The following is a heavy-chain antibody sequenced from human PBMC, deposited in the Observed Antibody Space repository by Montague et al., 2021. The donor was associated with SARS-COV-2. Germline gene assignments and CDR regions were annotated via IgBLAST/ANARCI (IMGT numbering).Heavy chain of an antibody. CDR1: GGSMISGGYY. Sequence: TLSLTCNVSGGSMISGGYYWSWIRQPPGKGLEWIGYVYSGGTTYYNPSLKSRVTISGDMFKNQFSLRLTSVTAADTAVYYCVRDGGLRFSGGAMDVWGQGTTVTVSS. D-gene: IGHD3-3*01. CDR3: VRDGGLRFSGGAMDV. J-gene: IGHJ6*02. V-gene: IGHV4-31*03. CDR2: VYSGGTT.